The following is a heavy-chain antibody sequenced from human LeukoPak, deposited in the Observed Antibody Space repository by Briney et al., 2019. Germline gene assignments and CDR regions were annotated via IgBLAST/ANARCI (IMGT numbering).Heavy chain of an antibody. CDR1: GYTFTNNY. J-gene: IGHJ4*02. CDR2: IYPRDSST. Sequence: GASVKVSCKASGYTFTNNYLHWVRQAPGQGLEWMGMIYPRDSSTSYAQNFQGRVTVTRDTSTTTVHMELRGLRSEDTAVYYCARDQEGFDYWGQGTLVTVSS. V-gene: IGHV1-46*01. CDR3: ARDQEGFDY.